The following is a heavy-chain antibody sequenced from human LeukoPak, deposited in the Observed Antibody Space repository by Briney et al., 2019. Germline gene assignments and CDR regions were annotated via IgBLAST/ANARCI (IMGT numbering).Heavy chain of an antibody. D-gene: IGHD3-3*01. CDR3: ARDAYDFWSGYYFPNYYYYGMDV. V-gene: IGHV1-2*02. J-gene: IGHJ6*02. CDR2: INPNSGGT. Sequence: ASVKVSCKASGYTFTGYYMHRVRQAPGQGLEWMGWINPNSGGTNYAQKFQGRVTMTRDTSISTAYMELSRLRSDDTAVYYCARDAYDFWSGYYFPNYYYYGMDVWGQGTTVTVSS. CDR1: GYTFTGYY.